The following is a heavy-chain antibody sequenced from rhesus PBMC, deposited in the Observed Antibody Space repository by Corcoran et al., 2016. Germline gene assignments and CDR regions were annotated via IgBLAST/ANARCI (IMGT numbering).Heavy chain of an antibody. CDR2: ISPYNGNQ. D-gene: IGHD2-21*01. Sequence: QVQLVQSGADIKQPGASVKLSCKASGYAFTSYYMHWGRQAPGPGLEWIGLISPYNGNQVYAQNFQGRVTITTDTSTSTGYMELSSLRSDDTAVYYCARAPATGSWDVWGRGVLVTVSS. J-gene: IGHJ5-2*02. V-gene: IGHV1-180*01. CDR3: ARAPATGSWDV. CDR1: GYAFTSYY.